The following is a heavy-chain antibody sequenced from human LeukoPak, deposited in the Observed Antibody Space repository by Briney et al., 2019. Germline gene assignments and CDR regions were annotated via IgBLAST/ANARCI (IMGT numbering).Heavy chain of an antibody. V-gene: IGHV5-10-1*01. Sequence: GESLKISCKGSGYSFTTYWITWVRQMPGKGLEWMGRIDPSDSYTNYSPSFQGHFTISADKSISTAYLQWSSLKASDTAMYYCARLLPGIAAAGTDYWGQGTLVTVSS. CDR1: GYSFTTYW. J-gene: IGHJ4*02. CDR3: ARLLPGIAAAGTDY. D-gene: IGHD6-13*01. CDR2: IDPSDSYT.